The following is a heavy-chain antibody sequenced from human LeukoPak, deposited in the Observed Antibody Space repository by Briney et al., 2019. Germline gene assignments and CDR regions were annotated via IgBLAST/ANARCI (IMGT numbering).Heavy chain of an antibody. J-gene: IGHJ4*02. CDR1: GYTFTGYY. CDR3: ARDKPAEAALDF. Sequence: ASVKVSCKASGYTFTGYYIHWVRQAPGQGLEWMGRINPNSGGTNYAQKFQGRVTMTGDRSINTAYMDLRSLTYDDTAVYYCARDKPAEAALDFWGQGTLVTVSS. CDR2: INPNSGGT. V-gene: IGHV1-2*06.